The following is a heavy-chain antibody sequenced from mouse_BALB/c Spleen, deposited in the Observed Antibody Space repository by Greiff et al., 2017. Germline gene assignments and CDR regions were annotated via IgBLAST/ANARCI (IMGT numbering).Heavy chain of an antibody. V-gene: IGHV1-55*01. CDR3: ASPFYDGYYVWYFDV. J-gene: IGHJ1*01. CDR1: GYNFTSYW. Sequence: VQLQQPGAELVKPGTSVKLSCKASGYNFTSYWINWVKLRPGQGLEWIGDIYPGSGSTNYNEKFKSKATLTVDTSSSTAYMQLSSLASEDSALYYCASPFYDGYYVWYFDVWGAGTTVTVSS. D-gene: IGHD2-3*01. CDR2: IYPGSGST.